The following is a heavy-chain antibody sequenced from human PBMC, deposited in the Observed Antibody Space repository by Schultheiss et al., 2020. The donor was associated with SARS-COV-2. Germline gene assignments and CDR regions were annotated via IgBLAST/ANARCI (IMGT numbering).Heavy chain of an antibody. J-gene: IGHJ2*01. CDR3: ARQLNGDYEGAGCFDL. CDR2: INPNSGGT. Sequence: ASVKVSCKVSGYTFTGYYMHWVRQAPGQGLEWMGWINPNSGGTNYAQKFQGWVTMTRDTSISTAYMELSRLRSDDTAVYYCARQLNGDYEGAGCFDLWGRGTLVTVSS. V-gene: IGHV1-2*04. D-gene: IGHD4-17*01. CDR1: GYTFTGYY.